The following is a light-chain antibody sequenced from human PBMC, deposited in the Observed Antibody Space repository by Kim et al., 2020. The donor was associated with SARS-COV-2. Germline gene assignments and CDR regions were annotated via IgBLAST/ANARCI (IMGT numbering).Light chain of an antibody. Sequence: QSVLTQPPSASGTPGQRVTISCSGSNSNIGRNAVNWYQQLPGTAPKLLVNSNNQRPSGVPDRFSGSKSGTSAPLAISGLQSEDEADYYCASWDDSLSGYVFGTGTKVTVL. CDR2: SNN. V-gene: IGLV1-44*01. J-gene: IGLJ1*01. CDR3: ASWDDSLSGYV. CDR1: NSNIGRNA.